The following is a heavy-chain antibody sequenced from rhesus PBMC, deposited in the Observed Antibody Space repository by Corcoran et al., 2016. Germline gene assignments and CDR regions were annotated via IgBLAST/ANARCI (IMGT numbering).Heavy chain of an antibody. CDR3: ARDPYSSWGNYGLDS. V-gene: IGHV4-106*01. CDR1: GGSISDSYY. D-gene: IGHD6-13*01. J-gene: IGHJ6*01. Sequence: QVQLQESGPGLVKPSETLSLTCAGSGGSISDSYYWSWIRQPPGKGLGWIGYIYGMDGTPDYNPSLKSRVTISTDTSKNQFSLKLSSVTAADTAVYYCARDPYSSWGNYGLDSWGQGVVVTVSS. CDR2: IYGMDGTP.